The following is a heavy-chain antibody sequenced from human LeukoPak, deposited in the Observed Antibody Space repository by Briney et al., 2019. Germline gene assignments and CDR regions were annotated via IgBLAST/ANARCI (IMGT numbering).Heavy chain of an antibody. CDR2: ISGSGGST. CDR1: GFTFSSYG. Sequence: PGGTLRLSCAASGFTFSSYGMSWVRQAPGKGLEWVSAISGSGGSTYYADSVKGRFTISRDNSKNTLYLQMNSLRAEDTAVYYCANRYCSGGSCYQIEYYFDYWGQGTLVTVSS. V-gene: IGHV3-23*01. J-gene: IGHJ4*02. CDR3: ANRYCSGGSCYQIEYYFDY. D-gene: IGHD2-15*01.